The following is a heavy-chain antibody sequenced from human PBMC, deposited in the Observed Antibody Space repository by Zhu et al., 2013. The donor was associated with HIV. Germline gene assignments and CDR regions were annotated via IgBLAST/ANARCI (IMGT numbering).Heavy chain of an antibody. CDR3: ARVKWAPTPLGDSWTGNWIDP. Sequence: QVRLVQSGAEVKKPGSSVKVSCKASGSSFRTYGLNWVRQAPGQGLQWMGGIIPVFGTVNYAQTFQDRVTITADELRNTAYMELTSLRSDDTAVYYCARVKWAPTPLGDSWTGNWIDPWGPGNFGHRLL. CDR2: IIPVFGTV. CDR1: GSSFRTYG. D-gene: IGHD3-16*01. V-gene: IGHV1-69*01. J-gene: IGHJ5*02.